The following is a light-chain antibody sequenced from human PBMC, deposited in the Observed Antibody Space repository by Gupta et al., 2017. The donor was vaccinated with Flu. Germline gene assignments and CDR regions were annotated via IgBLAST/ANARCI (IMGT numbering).Light chain of an antibody. Sequence: RATTSCSGSSSNIGSNYVYWYQQLPGTAPKLLIYRNNQRPSGVPDRFSGSKSGTSASLAISGLRSEDEADYYCAAWDDSLRGGVFGGGTKLTVL. J-gene: IGLJ3*02. V-gene: IGLV1-47*01. CDR3: AAWDDSLRGGV. CDR1: SSNIGSNY. CDR2: RNN.